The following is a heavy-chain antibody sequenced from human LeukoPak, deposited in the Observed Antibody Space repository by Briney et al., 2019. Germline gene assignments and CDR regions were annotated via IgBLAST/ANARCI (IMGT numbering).Heavy chain of an antibody. J-gene: IGHJ4*02. CDR3: ARDGETDDFWSGDSPLVLDS. V-gene: IGHV1-2*02. Sequence: GASVKVSCKASGYTFTDYFIHWVRQAPGQGLEWMGWINPNSGGTDYAQKFQGRVTMTRDTSISTAYMELTRLRSDDTAVYYCARDGETDDFWSGDSPLVLDSWGQGALGTVSS. CDR1: GYTFTDYF. CDR2: INPNSGGT. D-gene: IGHD3-3*01.